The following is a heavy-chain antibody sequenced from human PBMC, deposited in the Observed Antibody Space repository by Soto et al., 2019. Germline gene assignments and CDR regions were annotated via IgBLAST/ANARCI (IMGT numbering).Heavy chain of an antibody. CDR2: IYPGDSDT. Sequence: PGESLKISCKGSGYRFTTYWINWVRQMPGKGLEWMGIIYPGDSDTRYSPSFQGQVTISADKSISTAYLQWSSLRASDTAMYYCARGGSSSSYYYYPMDVWGQGTTVTVSS. V-gene: IGHV5-51*01. CDR1: GYRFTTYW. CDR3: ARGGSSSSYYYYPMDV. D-gene: IGHD6-6*01. J-gene: IGHJ6*02.